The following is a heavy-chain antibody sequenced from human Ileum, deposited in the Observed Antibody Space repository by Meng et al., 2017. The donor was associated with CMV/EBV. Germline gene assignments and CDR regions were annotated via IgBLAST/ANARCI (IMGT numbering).Heavy chain of an antibody. J-gene: IGHJ4*02. D-gene: IGHD3-10*01. CDR1: GGSFTCYL. V-gene: IGHV4-34*01. CDR3: ARRVGSGKYFFDY. CDR2: INYSETI. Sequence: CAVYGGSFTCYLCSWIRQSPGKGLEWIGEINYSETINYNPSLKSRVTMSVDTSKSQFSLKVNSVTAADTAIYYCARRVGSGKYFFDYWSQGTLVTVSS.